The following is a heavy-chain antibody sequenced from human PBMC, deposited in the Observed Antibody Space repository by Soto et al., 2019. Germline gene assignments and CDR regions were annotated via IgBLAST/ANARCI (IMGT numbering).Heavy chain of an antibody. V-gene: IGHV7-4-1*01. CDR2: IATNTGNP. CDR3: ARDSSTALFDY. CDR1: GYTFTSYG. J-gene: IGHJ4*02. D-gene: IGHD2-2*01. Sequence: QVQLVQSGAEVKKPGASVKVSCKASGYTFTSYGISWVRQAPGQGLEWMGWIATNTGNPTYAQGFTGRFVFSLDTSVTTAYLQIYSLKAEDTAVYYCARDSSTALFDYWGQGTLVTASS.